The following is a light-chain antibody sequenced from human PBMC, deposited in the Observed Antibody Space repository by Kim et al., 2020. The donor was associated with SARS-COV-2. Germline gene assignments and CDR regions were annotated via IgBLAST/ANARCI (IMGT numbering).Light chain of an antibody. CDR1: SLRMSY. J-gene: IGLJ3*02. CDR3: NSRDVSSDHVL. V-gene: IGLV3-19*01. CDR2: GEN. Sequence: SSELTQDPVVSVALGQTVTITCQGDSLRMSYASWYQQKPGQVPVLVIYGENSRPSGIPDRFFGSYSRNTASLTITGAQAEDEADYYCNSRDVSSDHVLFGGGTQLTVL.